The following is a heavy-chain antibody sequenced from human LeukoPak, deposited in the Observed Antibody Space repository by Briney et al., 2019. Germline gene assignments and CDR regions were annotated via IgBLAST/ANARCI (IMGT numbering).Heavy chain of an antibody. V-gene: IGHV4-59*01. J-gene: IGHJ3*02. Sequence: SETLSLTCTVSGGSISSYYWSWIRQPPGKGLEWIGYIYYSGSTNYNPSLKSRVTISVDTSKDQFSLKLSSVTAADTAVYYCARASSGWAGDAFDIWGQGTMVTVSS. CDR2: IYYSGST. CDR3: ARASSGWAGDAFDI. D-gene: IGHD6-19*01. CDR1: GGSISSYY.